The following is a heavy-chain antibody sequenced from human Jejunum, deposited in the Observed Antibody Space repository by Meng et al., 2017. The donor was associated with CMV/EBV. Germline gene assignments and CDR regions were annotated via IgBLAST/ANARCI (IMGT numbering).Heavy chain of an antibody. J-gene: IGHJ6*02. CDR1: GFTLSDYY. V-gene: IGHV3-69-1*01. Sequence: SGFTLSDYYMNGVRQDPGKGLEWVSSISSSSTIYYAVSVKGPFTISRDNSKNALSLQMSSLRAEDTAVYYCARHTVVAGSYYGLDVWGQGTTVTVSS. D-gene: IGHD2-2*01. CDR2: ISSSSTI. CDR3: ARHTVVAGSYYGLDV.